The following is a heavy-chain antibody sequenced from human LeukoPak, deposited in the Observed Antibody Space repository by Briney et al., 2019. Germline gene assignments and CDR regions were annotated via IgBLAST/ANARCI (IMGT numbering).Heavy chain of an antibody. CDR2: ISWNSGSI. CDR3: AKGAVAGPGAFDI. J-gene: IGHJ3*02. V-gene: IGHV3-9*03. CDR1: GFTFDDYA. Sequence: PGGSLRLSCAASGFTFDDYAMHWVRQAPGKGLEWVSGISWNSGSIGYADSVKGRFTISRDNAKNSLYLQMNSLRAEDMALYYCAKGAVAGPGAFDIWGQGTMVTVSS. D-gene: IGHD6-19*01.